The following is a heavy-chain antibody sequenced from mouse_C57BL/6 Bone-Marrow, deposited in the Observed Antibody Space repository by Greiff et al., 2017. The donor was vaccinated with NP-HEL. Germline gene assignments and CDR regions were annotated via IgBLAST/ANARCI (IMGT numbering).Heavy chain of an antibody. V-gene: IGHV5-4*01. CDR1: GFTFSSYA. CDR3: ARDRDYDYDPFAY. J-gene: IGHJ3*01. Sequence: EVQGVESGGGLVKPGGSLKLSCAASGFTFSSYAMSWVRQTPEKRLEWVATISDGGSYTYYPDNVKGRFTISRDNAKNNLYLQMSHLKSEDTAMYYCARDRDYDYDPFAYWGQGTLVTVSA. CDR2: ISDGGSYT. D-gene: IGHD2-4*01.